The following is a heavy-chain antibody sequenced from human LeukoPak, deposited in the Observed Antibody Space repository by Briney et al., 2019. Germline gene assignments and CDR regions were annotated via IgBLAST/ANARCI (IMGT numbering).Heavy chain of an antibody. D-gene: IGHD6-19*01. CDR3: AREYTGGWYKDFDY. CDR1: GFTFSTYW. CDR2: ISSSSSYI. Sequence: GGSLRLSCVASGFTFSTYWMNWVRQAPGKGLEWVSSISSSSSYIYYADSVKGRFTISRDNAKNSLYLQMNSLRAEDTAVYYCAREYTGGWYKDFDYWGQGTLVAVSS. V-gene: IGHV3-21*01. J-gene: IGHJ4*02.